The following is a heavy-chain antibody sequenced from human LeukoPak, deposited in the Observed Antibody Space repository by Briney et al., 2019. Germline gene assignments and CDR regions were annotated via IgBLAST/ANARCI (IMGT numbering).Heavy chain of an antibody. CDR2: IYHSGST. Sequence: RPSETLSLTCSVSGGSISAYYWSWIRQSPGKGLEWIGYIYHSGSTYYNPSLKSRVTISVDRSKNQFSLKLSSVTAADTAVYYCARDGNWWELGPRDDAFDIWGQGTMVTVSS. D-gene: IGHD1-26*01. J-gene: IGHJ3*02. CDR1: GGSISAYY. V-gene: IGHV4-59*12. CDR3: ARDGNWWELGPRDDAFDI.